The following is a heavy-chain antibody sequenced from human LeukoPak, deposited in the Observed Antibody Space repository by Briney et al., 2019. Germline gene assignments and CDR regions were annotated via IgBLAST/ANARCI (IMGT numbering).Heavy chain of an antibody. J-gene: IGHJ4*02. CDR1: GYTFTSYA. CDR2: INPNSGGT. D-gene: IGHD2-21*01. Sequence: EASVKVSCKASGYTFTSYAMHWVRQAPGQGLEWMGWINPNSGGTNYAQKFQGRVTMTRDTSISTAYMELSRLRSDDTAVYYCAREDRAKPPLWDYWGQGTLVTVSS. V-gene: IGHV1-2*02. CDR3: AREDRAKPPLWDY.